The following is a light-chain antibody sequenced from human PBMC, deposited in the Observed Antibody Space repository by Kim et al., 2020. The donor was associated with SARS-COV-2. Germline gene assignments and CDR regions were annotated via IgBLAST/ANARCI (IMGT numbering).Light chain of an antibody. CDR1: SGHSSYA. V-gene: IGLV4-69*02. Sequence: AYVKLTCPRSSGHSSYAIAWHQQQPEKGPGYLMKLNSDGSHSKGDGIPDRFSGSSSGAERYLTISSLQSEDEADYYCQTWGTGIAVFGGGTQLTVL. J-gene: IGLJ7*01. CDR3: QTWGTGIAV. CDR2: LNSDGSH.